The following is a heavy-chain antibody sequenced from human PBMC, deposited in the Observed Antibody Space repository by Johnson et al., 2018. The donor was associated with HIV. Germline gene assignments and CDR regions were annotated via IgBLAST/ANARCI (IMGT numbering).Heavy chain of an antibody. CDR3: ARYLSITIFGVVNDDTRQNAFDI. J-gene: IGHJ3*02. CDR2: IKQDGSAK. CDR1: GFTCDEYG. V-gene: IGHV3-7*01. Sequence: VQVLESGGGVVRPGGSLRLSCAAPGFTCDEYGMSWVRQVPGQGLERVANIKQDGSAKYYVVSVKGRFTISTDNVQNSLYLQINTLRAEDTAVYYCARYLSITIFGVVNDDTRQNAFDIWGQGTMVTVSS. D-gene: IGHD3-3*01.